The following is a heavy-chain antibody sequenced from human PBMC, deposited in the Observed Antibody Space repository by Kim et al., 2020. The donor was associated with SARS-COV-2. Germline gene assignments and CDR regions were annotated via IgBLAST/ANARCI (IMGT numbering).Heavy chain of an antibody. J-gene: IGHJ4*02. CDR2: IYYSGST. V-gene: IGHV4-59*01. D-gene: IGHD6-13*01. CDR3: ARAGRIAAAGGDY. CDR1: GGSISSYY. Sequence: SETLSLTCTVSGGSISSYYWSWIRQPPGKGLEWIGYIYYSGSTNYNPSLKSRVTISVDTSKNQFSLKLSSVTAADTAVYYCARAGRIAAAGGDYWGQGTLVTVSS.